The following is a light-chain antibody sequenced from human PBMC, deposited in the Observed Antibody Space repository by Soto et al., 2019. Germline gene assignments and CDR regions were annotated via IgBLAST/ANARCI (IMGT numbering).Light chain of an antibody. CDR2: DVT. CDR3: SSYTSSSTLV. CDR1: TSDVGAYNY. J-gene: IGLJ3*02. Sequence: QSALTQPASVSGSLGQSITISCTGTTSDVGAYNYVSWYQQHPGKAPQLVIYDVTNRPSGVSNRFSGSKSANTASLTISGLQAEHEADYYCSSYTSSSTLVFGGGTKLTVL. V-gene: IGLV2-14*03.